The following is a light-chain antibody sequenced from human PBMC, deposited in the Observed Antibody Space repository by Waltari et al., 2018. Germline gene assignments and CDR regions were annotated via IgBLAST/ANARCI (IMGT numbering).Light chain of an antibody. CDR2: DLT. Sequence: QSALTQPASVSGYPGQSITISCTGTSDDIGAYSYVTWYHQRPGKVPKLIIYDLTERPSGVSNRFSGSKSGSTASLTVSGLQAEDEGLFYCSAYTSRCTLKFGGGTRVTVL. CDR1: SDDIGAYSY. J-gene: IGLJ2*01. CDR3: SAYTSRCTLK. V-gene: IGLV2-14*03.